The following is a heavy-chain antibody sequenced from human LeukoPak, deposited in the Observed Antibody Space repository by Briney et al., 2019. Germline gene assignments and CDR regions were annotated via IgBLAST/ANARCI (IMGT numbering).Heavy chain of an antibody. D-gene: IGHD5-24*01. CDR2: MNPSSGDT. Sequence: ASVKVSCKASGYTFTSYDINWVRQATGQGLEWMRWMNPSSGDTGYAQKFQGRFSMTRDTSITTAYMELSSLRSEDTAVYYCAKDSGIATINYWGQGTLVTVSS. CDR1: GYTFTSYD. J-gene: IGHJ4*02. CDR3: AKDSGIATINY. V-gene: IGHV1-8*01.